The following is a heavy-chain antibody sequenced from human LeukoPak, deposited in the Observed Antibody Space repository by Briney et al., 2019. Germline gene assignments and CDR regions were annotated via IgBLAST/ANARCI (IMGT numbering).Heavy chain of an antibody. CDR3: ARFVLELIALRSVMGAFEI. D-gene: IGHD3-3*01. J-gene: IGHJ3*02. CDR2: IYCSGDT. V-gene: IGHV4-59*01. Sequence: PSETLSLTCGVSGGSIRPYYWPWVRQPPGKGLEWLSYIYCSGDTRYNPPLKSRVTMSVDTSKNQFSLKLSSVTAADTAVYYCARFVLELIALRSVMGAFEIWGQGIMVSVSS. CDR1: GGSIRPYY.